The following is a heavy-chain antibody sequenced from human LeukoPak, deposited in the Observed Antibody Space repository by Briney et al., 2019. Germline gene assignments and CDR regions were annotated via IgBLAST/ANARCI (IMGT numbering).Heavy chain of an antibody. Sequence: SETLSLTCAVYGGSFSGYYWSWIRQPPGKGLEWIGEINHSGSTNYNPSLKSRVTISVDTSKNQFSLKLSSVTAADTAVYYCARDERITMVRGVICYFDLWGRGTLVTVSS. D-gene: IGHD3-10*01. V-gene: IGHV4-34*01. CDR3: ARDERITMVRGVICYFDL. CDR1: GGSFSGYY. CDR2: INHSGST. J-gene: IGHJ2*01.